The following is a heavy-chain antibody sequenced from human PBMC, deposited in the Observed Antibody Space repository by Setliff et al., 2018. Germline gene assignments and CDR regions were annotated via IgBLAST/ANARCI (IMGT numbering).Heavy chain of an antibody. Sequence: PSETLSLTCTVSGYSISSTYHWGWIRQSPGKGLEWIGTIYYSGSTFYNLSLKSRVTISVDTSKNQFSLRLTSVTAADTAVYYCARDGSSRPDVDWGQGTLVTVSS. D-gene: IGHD6-19*01. J-gene: IGHJ4*02. CDR2: IYYSGST. V-gene: IGHV4-38-2*02. CDR1: GYSISSTYH. CDR3: ARDGSSRPDVD.